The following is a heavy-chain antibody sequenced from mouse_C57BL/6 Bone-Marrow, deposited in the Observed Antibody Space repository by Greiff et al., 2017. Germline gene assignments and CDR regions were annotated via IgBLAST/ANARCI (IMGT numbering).Heavy chain of an antibody. CDR3: AKEGFDV. CDR1: GYTFTSYW. V-gene: IGHV1-72*01. Sequence: QVQLQQPGAELVKPGASVKLSCKASGYTFTSYWMHLVKQRPGRGLEWIGRIDPNSGGTKYNENFKRKATLTVDKPSRTAYMQLSSLTSADSAVDYCAKEGFDVWGTGTTVTVSS. J-gene: IGHJ1*03. CDR2: IDPNSGGT.